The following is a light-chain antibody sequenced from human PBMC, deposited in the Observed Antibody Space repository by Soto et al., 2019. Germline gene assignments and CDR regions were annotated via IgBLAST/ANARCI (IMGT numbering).Light chain of an antibody. V-gene: IGLV2-8*01. CDR2: EVT. Sequence: QSVLTQPPSASGSLGQSVTISCTGTASDVGGYNYVSWYQQHPGKAPKLMIYEVTKRPSGVPDRFSGSKSGNTASLTVSGLQAEDEADYYCSSYAGSSTLYVFGTGTKLTVL. CDR3: SSYAGSSTLYV. CDR1: ASDVGGYNY. J-gene: IGLJ1*01.